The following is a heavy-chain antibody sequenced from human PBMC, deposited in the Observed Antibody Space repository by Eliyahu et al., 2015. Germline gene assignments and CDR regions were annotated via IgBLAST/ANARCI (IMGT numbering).Heavy chain of an antibody. CDR3: ARGVSTSVTTLDWYFDL. D-gene: IGHD4-17*01. J-gene: IGHJ2*01. CDR2: INHSGSK. V-gene: IGHV4-34*01. Sequence: QVQLQQWGAGLLKPSETLSLTCGVSGVSFSGYYWTWIRQSPGKGLEWIGEINHSGSKDYNPSLKSRLTISVDTSKNHFSLTLSSLTAADTGIYYCARGVSTSVTTLDWYFDLWGRGTLVNASS. CDR1: GVSFSGYY.